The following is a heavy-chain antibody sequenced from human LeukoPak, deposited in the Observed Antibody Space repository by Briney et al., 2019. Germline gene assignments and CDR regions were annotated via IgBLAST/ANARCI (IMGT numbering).Heavy chain of an antibody. CDR2: INPDGTVT. CDR3: AMVRGYYYHGLDV. V-gene: IGHV3-74*01. D-gene: IGHD3-10*01. Sequence: PGGSLRLSCAASGFTFNNYWMHWVRQAPGKGLVWVSPINPDGTVTTYADSVKGRFTISRDNAKNTLYLQMNSLRAEDTAVYYCAMVRGYYYHGLDVWGQGTTVTVSS. CDR1: GFTFNNYW. J-gene: IGHJ6*02.